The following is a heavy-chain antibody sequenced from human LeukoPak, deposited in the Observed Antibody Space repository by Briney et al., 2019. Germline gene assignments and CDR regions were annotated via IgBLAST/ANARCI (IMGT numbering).Heavy chain of an antibody. Sequence: GGSLRLSCAASGFTFSSYGMHWVRQAPGKGPEWVAVIWYDGSNKYYAGSVKGRFTISRDNSKNTLYLQMNSLRAEDTAVYYCARDFGSGWYSAGDYWGQGTLVTVSS. D-gene: IGHD6-19*01. CDR1: GFTFSSYG. CDR2: IWYDGSNK. V-gene: IGHV3-33*01. J-gene: IGHJ4*02. CDR3: ARDFGSGWYSAGDY.